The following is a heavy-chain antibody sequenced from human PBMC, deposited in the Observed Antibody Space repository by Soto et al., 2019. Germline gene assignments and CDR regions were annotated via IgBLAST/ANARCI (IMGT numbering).Heavy chain of an antibody. CDR1: GGSVSSGSYY. J-gene: IGHJ6*02. CDR2: IYYSGST. D-gene: IGHD2-2*01. V-gene: IGHV4-61*01. CDR3: ARGIEGGYQGRYSYGMDV. Sequence: QVQLQESGPGLVKPSETLSLTCTVSGGSVSSGSYYWSWIRQPPGKGLEWIGYIYYSGSTNYNPSLKSRVTLSVDTSKNQCSLKLSSVTAADTAVYYCARGIEGGYQGRYSYGMDVWGQGTTVTVSS.